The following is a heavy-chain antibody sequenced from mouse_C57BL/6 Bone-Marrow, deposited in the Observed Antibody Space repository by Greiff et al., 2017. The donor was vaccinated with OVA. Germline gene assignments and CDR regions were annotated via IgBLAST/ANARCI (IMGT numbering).Heavy chain of an antibody. CDR3: ARERDYRPSVYYAMDY. CDR2: IYPGDGDT. V-gene: IGHV1-82*01. J-gene: IGHJ4*01. Sequence: VKLQESGPELVKPGASVKISCKASGYAFSSSWMNWVKQRPGKGLEWIGRIYPGDGDTNYNGKFKGKATLTADKSSSTAYMQLSSLTSEDSAVYFCARERDYRPSVYYAMDYWGQGTSVTVSS. CDR1: GYAFSSSW. D-gene: IGHD2-12*01.